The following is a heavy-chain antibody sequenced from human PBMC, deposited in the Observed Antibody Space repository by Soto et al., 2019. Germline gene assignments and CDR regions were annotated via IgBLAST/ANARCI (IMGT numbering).Heavy chain of an antibody. J-gene: IGHJ4*02. D-gene: IGHD6-13*01. CDR3: ARGYSSSWYYFDY. CDR2: IYYSGST. Sequence: SETLSLTCTVSGGSISSYYWSWIRQHPGKGLEWIGYIYYSGSTNYNPSLKSRVTISVDTSKNQFSLKLSSVTAADTAVYYCARGYSSSWYYFDYWGQGTLVTVSS. V-gene: IGHV4-59*01. CDR1: GGSISSYY.